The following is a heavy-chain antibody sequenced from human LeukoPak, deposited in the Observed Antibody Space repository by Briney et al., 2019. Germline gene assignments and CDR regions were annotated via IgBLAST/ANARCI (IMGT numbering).Heavy chain of an antibody. V-gene: IGHV3-23*01. Sequence: GGSLRLSCAASGFTFSSYAMSWVRQAPGKGPEWVSAISHSGGTTYYADSVKGRFTITRDNSKNTLYLQMNSLRAKDTAVYYCAKANVKYCSGGSCFDAFDIWGQGTMVTVSS. CDR3: AKANVKYCSGGSCFDAFDI. CDR1: GFTFSSYA. J-gene: IGHJ3*02. CDR2: ISHSGGTT. D-gene: IGHD2-15*01.